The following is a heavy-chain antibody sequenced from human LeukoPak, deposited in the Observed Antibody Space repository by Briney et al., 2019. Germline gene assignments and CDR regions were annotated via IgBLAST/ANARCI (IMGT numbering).Heavy chain of an antibody. V-gene: IGHV4-4*07. CDR2: IYTSGST. CDR3: ARTGMITMVRGAHDGYYYMDV. D-gene: IGHD3-10*01. CDR1: GGSISSYY. J-gene: IGHJ6*03. Sequence: SETLSLTCTVSGGSISSYYWSWIRQPAGKGLEWIGRIYTSGSTNYNPSLKSRVTMSVDTSKNQFSLKLSSVTAADTAVYYCARTGMITMVRGAHDGYYYMDVWGKGTTVTVSS.